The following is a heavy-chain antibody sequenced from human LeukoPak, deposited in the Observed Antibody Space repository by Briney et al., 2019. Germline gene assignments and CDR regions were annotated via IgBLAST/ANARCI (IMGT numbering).Heavy chain of an antibody. Sequence: PGGSLRLSCAASGFTFSSYSMNWVRQAPGKGLEWVSSISSNSFYIYYADSVKGRFTISRDNAKNSMYLQMNSLRAEDTAVYYCAREYCSSTSCSLLDYWGQGTLVTVSS. CDR1: GFTFSSYS. V-gene: IGHV3-21*01. CDR2: ISSNSFYI. J-gene: IGHJ4*02. D-gene: IGHD2-2*01. CDR3: AREYCSSTSCSLLDY.